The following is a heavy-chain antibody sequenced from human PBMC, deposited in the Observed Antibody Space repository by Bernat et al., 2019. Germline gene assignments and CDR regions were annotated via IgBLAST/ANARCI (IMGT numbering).Heavy chain of an antibody. Sequence: EVQLVESGVDLVQPGGSLRLSCEASGFTFSNFWMSWVRQVPGKGLVWVEQIHPDGSSAAYADHIKGRFSMSRDNDKSTLYLQMDSLRGEDTAVYYCGGLYCSSAACFDHWGQGTLVTVSS. CDR3: GGLYCSSAACFDH. D-gene: IGHD2-2*01. CDR2: IHPDGSSA. J-gene: IGHJ4*02. CDR1: GFTFSNFW. V-gene: IGHV3-74*01.